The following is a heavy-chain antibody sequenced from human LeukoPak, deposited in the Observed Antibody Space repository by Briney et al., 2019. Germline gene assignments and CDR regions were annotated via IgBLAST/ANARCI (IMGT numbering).Heavy chain of an antibody. V-gene: IGHV1-8*01. CDR3: ARGHYCDSSGDYYRAAFDI. Sequence: ASVKVSCKASGYTFTSYDINWVRQATGQGLEWMGWMNPNSGNTGYAQKFQGRVTMTRNTSISTAYMDLSSLRSEDTAVYYCARGHYCDSSGDYYRAAFDIWGQGTKVTVSS. CDR1: GYTFTSYD. J-gene: IGHJ3*02. D-gene: IGHD3-22*01. CDR2: MNPNSGNT.